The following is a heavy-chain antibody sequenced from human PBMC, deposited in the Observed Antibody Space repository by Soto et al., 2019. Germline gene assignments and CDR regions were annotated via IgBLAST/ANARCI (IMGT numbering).Heavy chain of an antibody. Sequence: PSETLSLTCTVSGGSISSSSYYWGWIRQPXGKGLEWIGSFYYSGSTYYNPSLKSRVTISVDTSKNQFSLKLSSVTAADTAVYYCARDIVVVVAAPRIRFDPWGQGTLVTVSS. D-gene: IGHD2-15*01. CDR1: GGSISSSSYY. CDR2: FYYSGST. V-gene: IGHV4-39*01. CDR3: ARDIVVVVAAPRIRFDP. J-gene: IGHJ5*02.